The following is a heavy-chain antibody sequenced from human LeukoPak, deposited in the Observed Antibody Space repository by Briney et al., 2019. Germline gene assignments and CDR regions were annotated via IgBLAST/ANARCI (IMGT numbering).Heavy chain of an antibody. J-gene: IGHJ4*02. CDR3: ARRAGAYSYPYDY. Sequence: PGGSLRLSCTVSGFTVSSNSMSWVRQAPGKGLEWVSFIYSDNTHYSDSVKGRFTISRDNSKNTLYLQMNSLRAEDTAVYYCARRAGAYSYPYDYWGQGTLVTVSS. CDR1: GFTVSSNS. CDR2: IYSDNT. D-gene: IGHD4/OR15-4a*01. V-gene: IGHV3-53*01.